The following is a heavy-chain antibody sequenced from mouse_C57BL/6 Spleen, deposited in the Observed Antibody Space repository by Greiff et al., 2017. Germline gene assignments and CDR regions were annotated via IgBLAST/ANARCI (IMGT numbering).Heavy chain of an antibody. CDR1: GYSITSGYY. Sequence: EVKLVESGPGLVKPSQSLSLTCSVTGYSITSGYYWNWIRQFPGNKLEWMGYISYDGSNNYNPSLKNRISITRDTSKNQFFLKLNSVTTEDTATYYCARVPYYYGSSTRAMDYWGQGTSVTVSS. J-gene: IGHJ4*01. CDR2: ISYDGSN. V-gene: IGHV3-6*01. D-gene: IGHD1-1*01. CDR3: ARVPYYYGSSTRAMDY.